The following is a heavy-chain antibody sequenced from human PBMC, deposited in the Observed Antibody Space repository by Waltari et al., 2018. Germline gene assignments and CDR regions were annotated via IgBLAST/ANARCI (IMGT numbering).Heavy chain of an antibody. CDR2: ISYEGSDK. CDR3: ATTIISPGAFDV. Sequence: QVQLVESGGGVVQSGGSLRLSCAASGFPFSDGGMHWVRQAPGKGLEWVAFISYEGSDKVFGVSVKGRFTISRDNAKNTVSLLMNSLKSEDTAVYYCATTIISPGAFDVWGQGTMVSVSS. CDR1: GFPFSDGG. J-gene: IGHJ3*01. V-gene: IGHV3-30*02. D-gene: IGHD1-1*01.